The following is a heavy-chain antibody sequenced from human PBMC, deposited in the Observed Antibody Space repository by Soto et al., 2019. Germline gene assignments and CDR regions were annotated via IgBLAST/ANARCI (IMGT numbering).Heavy chain of an antibody. J-gene: IGHJ6*02. V-gene: IGHV4-59*12. CDR1: GGSLSSYY. CDR2: IYYSGST. CDR3: AREGDPYYYYGMDV. Sequence: SETLSLTCVVSGGSLSSYYWSWFRQPPGKGLEWIGYIYYSGSTNYNPSLKSRVTISVDTSKNQFSLKLSSVTAADTAVYYCAREGDPYYYYGMDVWGQGTTVT. D-gene: IGHD2-21*02.